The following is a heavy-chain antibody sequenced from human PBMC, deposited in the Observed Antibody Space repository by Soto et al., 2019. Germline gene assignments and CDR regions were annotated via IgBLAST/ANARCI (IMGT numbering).Heavy chain of an antibody. Sequence: QVQLQESGPGLVKPPETLSLTCTVSGGSITNYYWSWIRQPPGKGLEWIGYVHHSGSTNYNPSLKCRVTRSVDTSNNKVSLKQSSVTAADTAMYYCAKNRYGLDVWGQGTTVTVSS. D-gene: IGHD3-16*02. CDR1: GGSITNYY. CDR2: VHHSGST. V-gene: IGHV4-59*08. CDR3: AKNRYGLDV. J-gene: IGHJ6*02.